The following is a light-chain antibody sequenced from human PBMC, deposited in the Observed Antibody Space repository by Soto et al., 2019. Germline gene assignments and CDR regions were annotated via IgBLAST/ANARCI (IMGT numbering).Light chain of an antibody. CDR1: RSDVGGYNY. Sequence: QSALTQPRSVSGSPGQSVTISCTGIRSDVGGYNYVSWYQQHPGKAPKLMIYDVTKRPSGVPDRFSGSKSGNTASLTISGLQADDEADYYCCSYAGSYIFVFGPGTKLTVL. CDR3: CSYAGSYIFV. J-gene: IGLJ1*01. V-gene: IGLV2-11*01. CDR2: DVT.